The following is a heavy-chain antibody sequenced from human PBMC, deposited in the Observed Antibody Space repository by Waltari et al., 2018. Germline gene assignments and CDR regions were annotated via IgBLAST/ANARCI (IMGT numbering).Heavy chain of an antibody. D-gene: IGHD3-3*02. CDR2: IYSGGST. V-gene: IGHV3-23*03. CDR1: GFTFSSYA. CDR3: ARELEGYFQH. Sequence: EVQLLESGGGLVQPGGSLRLSCAASGFTFSSYAMSWVRQAPGKGLEWVSVIYSGGSTYYADSVKGRFTISRDNSKNTLYLQMNSLRAEDTAVYYCARELEGYFQHWGQGTLVTVSS. J-gene: IGHJ1*01.